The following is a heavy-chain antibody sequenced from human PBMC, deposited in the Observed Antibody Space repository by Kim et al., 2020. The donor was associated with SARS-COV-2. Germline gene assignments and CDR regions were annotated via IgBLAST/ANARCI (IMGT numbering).Heavy chain of an antibody. CDR3: ARPVASIAVAGDWYFDL. Sequence: SETLSLTCTVSGGSISSSSYYWGWIRQPPGKGLEWIGSIYYSGSTYYNPSLKSRVTISVDTSKNQFSLKLSSVTAADTAVYYCARPVASIAVAGDWYFDLWDRGTLVTVSS. J-gene: IGHJ2*01. CDR1: GGSISSSSYY. V-gene: IGHV4-39*01. D-gene: IGHD6-19*01. CDR2: IYYSGST.